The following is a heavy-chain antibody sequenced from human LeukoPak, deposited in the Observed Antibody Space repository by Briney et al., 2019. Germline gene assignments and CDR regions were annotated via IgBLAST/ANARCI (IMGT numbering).Heavy chain of an antibody. V-gene: IGHV4-59*01. Sequence: SETLSLTCTVSGGSINNFFWNWVRQSPGKGLEWIGYVDHSGNTKYNPSLWGRVTMFVDTSNNQFSLRLTSLTAADTAVYYCARVPWKFEPFDIWGQGTKVTVSS. CDR2: VDHSGNT. CDR1: GGSINNFF. CDR3: ARVPWKFEPFDI. D-gene: IGHD1-1*01. J-gene: IGHJ3*02.